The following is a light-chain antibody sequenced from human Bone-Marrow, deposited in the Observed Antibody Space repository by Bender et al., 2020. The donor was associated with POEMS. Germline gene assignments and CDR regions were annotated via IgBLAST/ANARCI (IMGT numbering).Light chain of an antibody. Sequence: QSALTQPASVSGSPGQSITISCTGTSSDVGGYNYVSWYQHHPGKAPKLLIYEVINRPSGISHRFSGSKSGHTASLSISGLQAEDEADYYCSSYTTASTYLFGSGTKVTVL. CDR1: SSDVGGYNY. CDR2: EVI. J-gene: IGLJ1*01. V-gene: IGLV2-14*01. CDR3: SSYTTASTYL.